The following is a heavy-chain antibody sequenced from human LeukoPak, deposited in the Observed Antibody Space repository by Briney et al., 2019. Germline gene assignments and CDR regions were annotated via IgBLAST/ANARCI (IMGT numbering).Heavy chain of an antibody. CDR1: GGSFSDYY. CDR2: INQSGST. CDR3: ARVGPDITSWHY. D-gene: IGHD2-2*01. Sequence: SETLSLTCAVYGGSFSDYYWSWIRQPPGKGLEWVGEINQSGSTNYNPPLKSRVTISVDTSKNQFSLKLSSVTAADTAVYYCARVGPDITSWHYWGQGTLVTVSS. J-gene: IGHJ4*02. V-gene: IGHV4-34*01.